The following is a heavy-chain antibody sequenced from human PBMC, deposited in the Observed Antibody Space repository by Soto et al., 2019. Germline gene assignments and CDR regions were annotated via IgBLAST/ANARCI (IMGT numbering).Heavy chain of an antibody. CDR3: ARWGGASPFYYYGMDV. J-gene: IGHJ6*02. CDR2: ISAYNGNT. D-gene: IGHD1-26*01. Sequence: ASVKVSCKASGYTFTSYGISWVRQAPGQGLERMGWISAYNGNTNYAQKLQGRVTMTTDTSTSTAYMELRSLRSDDTAVYYCARWGGASPFYYYGMDVWGQGTTVTVSS. V-gene: IGHV1-18*01. CDR1: GYTFTSYG.